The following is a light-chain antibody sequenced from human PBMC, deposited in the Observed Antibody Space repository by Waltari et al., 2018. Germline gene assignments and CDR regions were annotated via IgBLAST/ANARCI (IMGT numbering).Light chain of an antibody. V-gene: IGKV3-15*01. Sequence: EIVMTQSPATLSVSPGETATLSCRASESVGSTLAWYQQKPGIAPRLLIHGASPRATGAPARFTGSGSGTEFTLTIDSLLPDDFATYYCQQYSNYPYTFGQGTKLEI. CDR3: QQYSNYPYT. CDR1: ESVGST. CDR2: GAS. J-gene: IGKJ2*01.